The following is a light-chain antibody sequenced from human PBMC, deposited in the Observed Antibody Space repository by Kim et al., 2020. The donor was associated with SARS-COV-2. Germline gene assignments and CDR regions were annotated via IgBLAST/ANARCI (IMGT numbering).Light chain of an antibody. CDR1: QVISNY. CDR3: QQYDSVPWT. V-gene: IGKV1-27*01. CDR2: DAS. Sequence: DIQLTQSPSSLSASVGDGVTIACRADQVISNYLAWYQRKPGRPPTLLIYDASGLQSGVPSRFSGSRSGTDFTLTISSLQPEDVGTYYWQQYDSVPWTFGQGTKVDIK. J-gene: IGKJ1*01.